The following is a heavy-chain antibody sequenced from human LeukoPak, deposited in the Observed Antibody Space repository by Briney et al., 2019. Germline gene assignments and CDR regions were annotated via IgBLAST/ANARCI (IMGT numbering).Heavy chain of an antibody. V-gene: IGHV1-2*02. J-gene: IGHJ4*02. D-gene: IGHD3-22*01. CDR2: MNPNSGGT. CDR3: ARSSIVVD. Sequence: GATVKVSCKASGYTFTGYYMHWVREAPGQGREWMGWMNPNSGGTNYAQKFQGRVTMTRDTFISTAYMELSRLRSDDTAVYYCARSSIVVDWGQGTLVTVSS. CDR1: GYTFTGYY.